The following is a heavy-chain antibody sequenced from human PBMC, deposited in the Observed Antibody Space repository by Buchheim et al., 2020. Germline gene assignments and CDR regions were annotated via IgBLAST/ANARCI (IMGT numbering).Heavy chain of an antibody. V-gene: IGHV3-33*01. D-gene: IGHD3-22*01. J-gene: IGHJ4*02. CDR3: ARGEYYYDSSGPDY. CDR2: IWYDGSNK. Sequence: QVQLVESGGGVVQPGRSLRLSCAASGFTFSSYGMHWVRQAPGKGLEWVAVIWYDGSNKYYADSVKGRFPISRDNSKNTLYLQMNSLRAEDTAVYYCARGEYYYDSSGPDYWGQGTL. CDR1: GFTFSSYG.